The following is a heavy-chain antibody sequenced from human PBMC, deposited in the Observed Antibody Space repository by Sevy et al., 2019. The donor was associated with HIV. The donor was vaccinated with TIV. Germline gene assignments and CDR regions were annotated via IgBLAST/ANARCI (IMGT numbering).Heavy chain of an antibody. V-gene: IGHV3-33*01. Sequence: GGSLRLSCAASGFTFSSYGMHWVRQAPGKGLEWVAVIWYDGSNKYYADSVKGRFTISRDNSKNTLYLQMNSLRAEDTAVYYCATKGGYSYGRPLYYYYYMDVWGKGTTVTVSS. CDR2: IWYDGSNK. CDR1: GFTFSSYG. CDR3: ATKGGYSYGRPLYYYYYMDV. D-gene: IGHD5-18*01. J-gene: IGHJ6*03.